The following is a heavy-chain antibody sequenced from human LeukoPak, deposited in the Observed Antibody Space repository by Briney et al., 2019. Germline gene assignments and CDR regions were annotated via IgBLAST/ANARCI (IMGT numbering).Heavy chain of an antibody. CDR1: GYTFTNYY. CDR3: ARSVFPYYSGSGSPYNVDVRQNSYFDF. D-gene: IGHD3-10*01. Sequence: GASVKVSCKASGYTFTNYYIHWVRQAPGQGLAWMGTINPSVGTTRSAHGRASLTRDTYTSTVYMKLSTLRSEDTAVYYCARSVFPYYSGSGSPYNVDVRQNSYFDFWGQGTLVTVSS. J-gene: IGHJ4*02. V-gene: IGHV1-46*01. CDR2: INPSVGTT.